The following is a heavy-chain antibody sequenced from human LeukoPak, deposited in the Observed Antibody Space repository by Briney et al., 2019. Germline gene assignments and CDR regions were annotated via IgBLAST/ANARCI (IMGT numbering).Heavy chain of an antibody. CDR1: RFTFSSYG. V-gene: IGHV3-23*01. J-gene: IGHJ4*02. D-gene: IGHD4/OR15-4a*01. Sequence: SGGSLRVSCAASRFTFSSYGMSWVRQAPRKGLEWVSAISGSSDSMYYADSVKGRFTISRDNSKNTLYLQMNSLRAEDTAVYYCARRAGAYSHPYDYWGQGTLVTVSS. CDR3: ARRAGAYSHPYDY. CDR2: ISGSSDSM.